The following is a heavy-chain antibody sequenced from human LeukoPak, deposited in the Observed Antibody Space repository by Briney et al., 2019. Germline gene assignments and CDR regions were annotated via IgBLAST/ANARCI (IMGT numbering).Heavy chain of an antibody. Sequence: GGSLRLSCAASGFTFSSYRMNWVRQAPGKGLVWVSRLSPDGSSSIYADSVKGRFTVSRDNAKNTLYLQMNSLRAEDTAVYYCTRSPSLGGSYWGFDYWGQGTLVTVSS. J-gene: IGHJ4*02. CDR1: GFTFSSYR. D-gene: IGHD1-26*01. CDR3: TRSPSLGGSYWGFDY. CDR2: LSPDGSSS. V-gene: IGHV3-74*01.